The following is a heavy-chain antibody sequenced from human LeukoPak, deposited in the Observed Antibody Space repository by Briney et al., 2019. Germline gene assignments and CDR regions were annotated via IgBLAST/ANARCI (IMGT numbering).Heavy chain of an antibody. V-gene: IGHV3-7*03. CDR3: ASGGSWNWFDP. D-gene: IGHD1-26*01. J-gene: IGHJ5*02. Sequence: GGSLRPSCAASGFTFSNYWMSWVRQAPGKGLEWVANIKQDGSEKYYVDSVKGRFTISRDNAKNSLYLQMNSLRAEDTAVYYCASGGSWNWFDPWGQGTLVTVSS. CDR1: GFTFSNYW. CDR2: IKQDGSEK.